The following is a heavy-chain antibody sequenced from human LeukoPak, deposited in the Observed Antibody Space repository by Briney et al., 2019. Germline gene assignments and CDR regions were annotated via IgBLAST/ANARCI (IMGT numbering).Heavy chain of an antibody. CDR3: ARQMRTLGAPIFDY. J-gene: IGHJ4*02. D-gene: IGHD1-26*01. V-gene: IGHV4-38-2*01. CDR2: IYHSGST. CDR1: GYSISSGYY. Sequence: SETLSLTCAVSGYSISSGYYWVWIRQPPGKGLEWIGSIYHSGSTYYNPSLKSRVTISVDTSKNQFSLKLSSVTAADTAVYYCARQMRTLGAPIFDYWGQGTLVTVSS.